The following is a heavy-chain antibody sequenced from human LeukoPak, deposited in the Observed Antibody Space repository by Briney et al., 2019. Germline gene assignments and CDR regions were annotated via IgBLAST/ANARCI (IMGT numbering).Heavy chain of an antibody. Sequence: GGSLRLSCAASGFTFSDYSIIWVRQAPGKGLEWVSSISGSSSYIYYADSVKGRFTISRDNAKNSAFLQMNSLRAEDTALYFCAKDLGSIFGDYWGQGTLVTVSS. J-gene: IGHJ4*02. CDR3: AKDLGSIFGDY. V-gene: IGHV3-21*04. CDR1: GFTFSDYS. D-gene: IGHD3-10*01. CDR2: ISGSSSYI.